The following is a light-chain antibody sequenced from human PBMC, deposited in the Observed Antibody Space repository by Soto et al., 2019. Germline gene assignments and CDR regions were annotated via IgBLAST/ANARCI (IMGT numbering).Light chain of an antibody. CDR1: QSLLHSNGYNY. V-gene: IGKV2-28*01. J-gene: IGKJ1*01. CDR2: LGS. Sequence: DIVMTQSPRSLPVTPGEPASISCRSSQSLLHSNGYNYLDWYLQKPGQSPQLLIYLGSNRASGVPDRFSGSGSGTDFTLTISRVEAEDVGVYYCMQALQVPPWTFGQGTKVEIK. CDR3: MQALQVPPWT.